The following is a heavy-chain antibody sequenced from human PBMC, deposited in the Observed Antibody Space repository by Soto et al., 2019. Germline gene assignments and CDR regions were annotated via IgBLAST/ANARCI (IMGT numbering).Heavy chain of an antibody. V-gene: IGHV4-31*03. Sequence: QVQLQESGPGLVKPSQTLSLTCTVSGGSISSGGYYWSWIRQHPGKGLEWIGYIYYSGSTYYNPSRKSRVTISVDTSKNQFSLKLSSVTAADTAVYYCARGEDDYCVPRFHPSCQGTLVTVSS. CDR3: ARGEDDYCVPRFHP. CDR1: GGSISSGGYY. J-gene: IGHJ5*02. D-gene: IGHD4-17*01. CDR2: IYYSGST.